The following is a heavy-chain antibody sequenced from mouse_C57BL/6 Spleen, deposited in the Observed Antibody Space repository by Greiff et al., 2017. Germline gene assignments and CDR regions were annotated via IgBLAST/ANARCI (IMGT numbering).Heavy chain of an antibody. V-gene: IGHV14-2*01. D-gene: IGHD2-4*01. Sequence: EVKLVESGAELVKPGASVKLSCTASGFNIKDYYMHWVKQRTEQGLEWIGRIDPEDGETKYAQKFQGKATITADTSSNTAYLELSSLTSEDTAVYYCALYDYDPDYWGQGTSVTVSS. CDR3: ALYDYDPDY. CDR1: GFNIKDYY. J-gene: IGHJ4*01. CDR2: IDPEDGET.